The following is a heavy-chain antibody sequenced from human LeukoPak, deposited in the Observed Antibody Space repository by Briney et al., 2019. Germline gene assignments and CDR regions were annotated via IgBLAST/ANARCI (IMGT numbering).Heavy chain of an antibody. J-gene: IGHJ6*03. V-gene: IGHV4-39*07. Sequence: PSETLSLTCTVSGGSISSGSYYWGWIRQPPGKGLEWIGSIYYSGSTYYNPSLRSRVTISVDTSKNQFSLKLSSVTAADTAVYYCARVPYCSSTSCYFYYYYYMDVWGKGTTVTVPS. D-gene: IGHD2-2*01. CDR1: GGSISSGSYY. CDR3: ARVPYCSSTSCYFYYYYYMDV. CDR2: IYYSGST.